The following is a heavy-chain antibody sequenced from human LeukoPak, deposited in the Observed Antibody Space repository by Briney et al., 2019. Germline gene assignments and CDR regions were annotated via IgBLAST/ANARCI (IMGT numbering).Heavy chain of an antibody. V-gene: IGHV1-18*01. Sequence: GASVKVSCKASGYTFTSYGISWVRQAPGQGLEWMGWITAYNGNTNYAQKLQGRVTMTTDTSTSTVYMEMRSLRSDDTAMYYCARAFWSGSYRSQPFDYWGQGTLVTVSS. CDR1: GYTFTSYG. J-gene: IGHJ4*02. D-gene: IGHD3-3*01. CDR3: ARAFWSGSYRSQPFDY. CDR2: ITAYNGNT.